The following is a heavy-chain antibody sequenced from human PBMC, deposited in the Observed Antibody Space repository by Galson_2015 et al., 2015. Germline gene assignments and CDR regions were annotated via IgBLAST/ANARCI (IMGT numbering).Heavy chain of an antibody. J-gene: IGHJ6*02. Sequence: SEPLSLTCTVSGGSISSSSYYWGWIRQPPGKGLEWIGSIYYSGSTYYNPSLKSRVTISVDTSKNQFSLKLSSVAAADTAVYYCARDFVEYGMDVWGQGTTVTVSS. V-gene: IGHV4-39*07. CDR2: IYYSGST. CDR3: ARDFVEYGMDV. CDR1: GGSISSSSYY. D-gene: IGHD3-3*01.